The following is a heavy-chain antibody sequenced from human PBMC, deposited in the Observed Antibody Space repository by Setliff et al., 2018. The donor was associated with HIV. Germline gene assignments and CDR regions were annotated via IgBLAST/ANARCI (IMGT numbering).Heavy chain of an antibody. Sequence: PSETLSLTCTVSGGSISSSTYYWGWIRQPPGKGLEWIGSIYYSGKTNYNPSLKSRVTISIDTSKNQFSLKLSSVTAADTSVYYCARDEWGLWVVHWYFDLCGRGTVVTVSS. CDR3: ARDEWGLWVVHWYFDL. V-gene: IGHV4-39*07. J-gene: IGHJ2*01. CDR2: IYYSGKT. D-gene: IGHD6-19*01. CDR1: GGSISSSTYY.